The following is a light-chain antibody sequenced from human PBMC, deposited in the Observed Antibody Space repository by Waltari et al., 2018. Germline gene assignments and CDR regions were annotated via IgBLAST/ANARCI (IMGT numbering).Light chain of an antibody. J-gene: IGLJ1*01. CDR2: EVS. Sequence: QSALTQPPSASGSPGQSVTIFCTGTGSGGSFSWYQTHPGKAPKLMIYEVSKRPSGVPDRFSGSKSGITASLTVSGLQAEDEGDYYCSSDAVSNNFYDFGSGTKVTVL. V-gene: IGLV2-8*01. CDR1: GSGGS. CDR3: SSDAVSNNFYD.